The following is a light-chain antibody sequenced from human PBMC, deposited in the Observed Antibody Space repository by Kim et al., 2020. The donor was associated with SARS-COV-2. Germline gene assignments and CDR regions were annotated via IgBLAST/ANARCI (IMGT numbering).Light chain of an antibody. Sequence: FTQSPGILSLSSGQRATLPCRASQTVSSSYLAWYQQKPGQAPRRLIYGASSRATGIPDRFSVSGSGTDFTLTISRLEPEDFAVYYCQQYGSAPPITFCQGTRREIK. V-gene: IGKV3-20*01. CDR2: GAS. CDR3: QQYGSAPPIT. CDR1: QTVSSSY. J-gene: IGKJ5*01.